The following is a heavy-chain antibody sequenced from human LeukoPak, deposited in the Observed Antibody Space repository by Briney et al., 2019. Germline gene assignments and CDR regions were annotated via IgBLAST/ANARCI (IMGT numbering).Heavy chain of an antibody. CDR3: ARDSNYYDSSGYYPINDAFDI. Sequence: SETLSLTCTVSGYSISSGYYWGWIRQPPGKGLEWIGSIYHRGSTYYNPSLKSRVTISADTSKNQFSLKLSSVTAADTAVYYCARDSNYYDSSGYYPINDAFDIWGQGTMVTVSS. CDR2: IYHRGST. CDR1: GYSISSGYY. V-gene: IGHV4-38-2*02. D-gene: IGHD3-22*01. J-gene: IGHJ3*02.